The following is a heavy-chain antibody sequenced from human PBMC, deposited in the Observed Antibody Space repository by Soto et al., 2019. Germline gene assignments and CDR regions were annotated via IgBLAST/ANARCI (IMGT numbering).Heavy chain of an antibody. Sequence: ASVKVSCKASGYTFTSYGISWVRQAPGQGLEWMGWISAYNGNTNYAQKLQGRVTMTEDTSTDTAYMELSSLRSEDTAVYYCATSPGIAAAGTRDDAFDIWGQGTMVTVSS. D-gene: IGHD6-13*01. CDR1: GYTFTSYG. CDR2: ISAYNGNT. CDR3: ATSPGIAAAGTRDDAFDI. J-gene: IGHJ3*02. V-gene: IGHV1-18*01.